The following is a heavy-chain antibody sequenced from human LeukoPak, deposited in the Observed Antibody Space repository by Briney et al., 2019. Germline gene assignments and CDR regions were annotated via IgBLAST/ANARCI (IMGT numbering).Heavy chain of an antibody. D-gene: IGHD5-18*01. CDR1: GGSISSSSNH. CDR3: ARSGYSYGSYYYYYYMDV. J-gene: IGHJ6*03. CDR2: IYYSGST. V-gene: IGHV4-39*07. Sequence: SETLSLTCTVSGGSISSSSNHWGWIRQPPGKGLEWIGSIYYSGSTYYNPSLKSRVTISVDMSKNQFSLKLSFVTAADTAVYYCARSGYSYGSYYYYYYMDVWGKGTTVTISS.